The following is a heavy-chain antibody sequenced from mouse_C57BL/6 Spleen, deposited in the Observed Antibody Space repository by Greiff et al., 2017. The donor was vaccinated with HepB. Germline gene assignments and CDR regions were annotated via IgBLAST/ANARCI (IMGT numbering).Heavy chain of an antibody. V-gene: IGHV1-69*01. D-gene: IGHD1-1*01. J-gene: IGHJ1*03. CDR1: GYTFTSYW. CDR2: IDPSDSYT. Sequence: QVQLQQPGAELVMPGASVKLSCKASGYTFTSYWMHWVKQRPGQGLEWIGEIDPSDSYTNYNQKFKGKSTLTVDKSSSTAYMQLSSLTSEDSAVYYCARYAPSYYGSSPYWYFDVWGTGTTVTVSS. CDR3: ARYAPSYYGSSPYWYFDV.